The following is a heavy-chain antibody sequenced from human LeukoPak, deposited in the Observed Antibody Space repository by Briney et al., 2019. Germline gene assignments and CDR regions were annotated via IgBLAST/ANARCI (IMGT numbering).Heavy chain of an antibody. V-gene: IGHV3-23*01. CDR2: ISGSGDST. D-gene: IGHD1-7*01. Sequence: GGSLRLSCAASGFTFRSYAMSWVRQAPGKGLEWVSCISGSGDSTYKADSVKGRFTISRDNSKNTVYLQMNSLRAEDTAVYYCARQRSDWTYEYWGQGTLVTVSS. J-gene: IGHJ4*02. CDR3: ARQRSDWTYEY. CDR1: GFTFRSYA.